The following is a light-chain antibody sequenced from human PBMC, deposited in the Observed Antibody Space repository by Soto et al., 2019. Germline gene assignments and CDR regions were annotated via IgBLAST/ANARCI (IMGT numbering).Light chain of an antibody. CDR3: QQYGSSPRT. V-gene: IGKV3-20*01. J-gene: IGKJ1*01. CDR1: QSINSF. CDR2: GAS. Sequence: EIVLTQYPGTVSLSPGGGATLSCRASQSINSFLAWYQQRRGQAPRLLIHGASNRATGIPDRFSGSGSGTDFTLTISRLEPEDFAVYYCQQYGSSPRTFGQGTKVDIK.